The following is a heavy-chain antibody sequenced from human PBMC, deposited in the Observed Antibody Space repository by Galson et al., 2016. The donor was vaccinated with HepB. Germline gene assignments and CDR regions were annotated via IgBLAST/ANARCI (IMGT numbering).Heavy chain of an antibody. D-gene: IGHD3-10*01. CDR2: IYHTGSS. V-gene: IGHV4-4*02. CDR3: ARSKRDETSGSSYLAF. J-gene: IGHJ4*02. Sequence: ETLSLTCAVSGASISSSYWWSWVRQPPGKGLEWIGEIYHTGSSNSNPSLKSRVTISVDKSKNHFSLKLTSVTAADTAVYYCARSKRDETSGSSYLAFWGQGTLVTVSS. CDR1: GASISSSYW.